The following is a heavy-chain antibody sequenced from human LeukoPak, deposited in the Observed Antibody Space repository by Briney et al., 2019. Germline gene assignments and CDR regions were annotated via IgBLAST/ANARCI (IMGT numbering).Heavy chain of an antibody. J-gene: IGHJ6*02. CDR2: ILYDGSNK. CDR1: GLTFSSYG. V-gene: IGHV3-30*18. CDR3: AKVRGLRSVRGGYYYGMDV. Sequence: GRSLGLSCAAYGLTFSSYGMHWDRQAQGKGLEWVAVILYDGSNKNYADSVKGRFTISRDNAKNTLYLQMNSLRAEDTAVYYCAKVRGLRSVRGGYYYGMDVWGQGTTVTVSS. D-gene: IGHD4-17*01.